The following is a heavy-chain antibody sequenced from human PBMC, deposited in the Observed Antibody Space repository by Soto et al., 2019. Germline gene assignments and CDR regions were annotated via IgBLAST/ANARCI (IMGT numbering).Heavy chain of an antibody. CDR2: IYSGGST. CDR1: GFTVSSNY. V-gene: IGHV3-66*01. CDR3: ASGRGWGYGDHEDAFDI. Sequence: GGSLRLSCAASGFTVSSNYMSWVRQAPGKGLEWVSVIYSGGSTYYADSVKGRFTISRDNSKNTLYLQMNSLRAEDTAVYYCASGRGWGYGDHEDAFDIWGQGTMVTVSS. J-gene: IGHJ3*02. D-gene: IGHD4-17*01.